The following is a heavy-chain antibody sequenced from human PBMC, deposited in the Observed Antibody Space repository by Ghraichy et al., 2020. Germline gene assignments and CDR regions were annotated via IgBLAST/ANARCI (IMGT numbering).Heavy chain of an antibody. Sequence: GGSLRLSCAASGFTFDDYAMHWVRQAPGKGLEWVSGISWNSGSIGYADSVKGRFTISRDNAKNSLYLQMNSLRAEDTALYYCAKDMNPNFDYDFHPRWGQGTMVTVSS. CDR3: AKDMNPNFDYDFHPR. CDR2: ISWNSGSI. D-gene: IGHD3-3*01. CDR1: GFTFDDYA. J-gene: IGHJ3*01. V-gene: IGHV3-9*01.